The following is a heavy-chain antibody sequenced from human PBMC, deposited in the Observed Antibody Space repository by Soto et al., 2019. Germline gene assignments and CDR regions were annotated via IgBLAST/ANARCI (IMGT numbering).Heavy chain of an antibody. CDR2: ISSNGGST. Sequence: EVQLVESGGGLVQPGGSLRLSCAASGFTFSSYAMHWVRQAPGKGLEYVSAISSNGGSTYYANSVKGRFTISRDNSKNTLYLKMGSLRAEDMAVYYCAREGMYCSGGSCDSYYFDYWGQGILVTVSS. J-gene: IGHJ4*02. CDR1: GFTFSSYA. CDR3: AREGMYCSGGSCDSYYFDY. V-gene: IGHV3-64*01. D-gene: IGHD2-15*01.